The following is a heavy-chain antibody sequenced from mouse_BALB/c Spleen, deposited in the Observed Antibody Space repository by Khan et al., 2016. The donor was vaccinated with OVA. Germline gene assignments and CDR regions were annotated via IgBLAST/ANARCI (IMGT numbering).Heavy chain of an antibody. CDR1: GFTFSDYY. CDR2: ISDGGSYT. CDR3: AGGYYGHPFAY. D-gene: IGHD2-1*01. Sequence: EVELVESGGCLVKPGGSLKLSCAASGFTFSDYYMYWVRQTPEKRLEWVATISDGGSYTYYPDSLKGRFTISRDDAKNTLYLQLCSPKSEDTAMYCCAGGYYGHPFAYWGQGTRVHCLC. J-gene: IGHJ3*01. V-gene: IGHV5-4*02.